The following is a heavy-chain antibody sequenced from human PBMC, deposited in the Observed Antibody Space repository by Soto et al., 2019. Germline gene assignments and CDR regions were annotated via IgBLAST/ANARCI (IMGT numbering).Heavy chain of an antibody. CDR3: ARSPLDSSGYYYVGLDY. J-gene: IGHJ4*02. CDR2: IWYDGSNK. CDR1: GFTFSSYG. Sequence: PGGSLRLSCAASGFTFSSYGMHWVRQAPGKGLEWVAVIWYDGSNKYYADSVKGRFTISRDNSKNTLYLQMNSLRAEDTAVYYCARSPLDSSGYYYVGLDYWGQGTLVTVSS. D-gene: IGHD3-22*01. V-gene: IGHV3-33*01.